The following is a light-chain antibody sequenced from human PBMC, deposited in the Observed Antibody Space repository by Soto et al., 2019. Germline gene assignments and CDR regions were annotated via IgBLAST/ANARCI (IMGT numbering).Light chain of an antibody. J-gene: IGKJ2*01. CDR1: QGISTY. CDR3: QQYNSYSYT. Sequence: DIQMTQSPSSLSASVGDRVTITCRASQGISTYLNWYQQKPGKAPKLLIYDASSLESGVPSRFSGSGSGTEFTLTISSLQPDDFATYYCQQYNSYSYTFGQGTKLEIK. CDR2: DAS. V-gene: IGKV1-5*01.